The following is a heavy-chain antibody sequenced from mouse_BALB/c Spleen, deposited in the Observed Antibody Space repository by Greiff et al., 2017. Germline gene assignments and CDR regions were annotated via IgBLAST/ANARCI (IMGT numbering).Heavy chain of an antibody. D-gene: IGHD3-1*01. CDR2: IWGDGST. CDR1: GFSLTGYG. CDR3: ARDLSSGYYAMDY. V-gene: IGHV2-6-7*01. J-gene: IGHJ4*01. Sequence: VKVVESGPGLVAPSQSLSITCTVSGFSLTGYGVNWVRQPPGKGLEWLGMIWGDGSTDYNSALKSRLSISKDNSKSQVFLKMNSLQTDDTARYYCARDLSSGYYAMDYWGQGTSVTVSS.